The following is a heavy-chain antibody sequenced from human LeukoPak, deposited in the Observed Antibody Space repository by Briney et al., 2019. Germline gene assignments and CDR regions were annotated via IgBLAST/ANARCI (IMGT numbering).Heavy chain of an antibody. CDR1: GGSFSGYY. J-gene: IGHJ6*03. V-gene: IGHV4-34*01. Sequence: SETLSLTCAVYGGSFSGYYWSWIRQPPGKGLEWIGEINHSGSTNYNPSLKSRVTISVDTSKNQFSLKLSSVTAADTAVYYCARRSGRGSYYGYYYYYMDVWGKGTTVTVSS. CDR3: ARRSGRGSYYGYYYYYMDV. CDR2: INHSGST. D-gene: IGHD1-26*01.